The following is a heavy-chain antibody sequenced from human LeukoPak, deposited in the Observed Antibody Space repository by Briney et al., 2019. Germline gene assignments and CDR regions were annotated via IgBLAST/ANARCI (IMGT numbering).Heavy chain of an antibody. V-gene: IGHV4-59*08. D-gene: IGHD6-13*01. Sequence: PSETLSLTCTISGGSISTYYWNWIRQPPGKGLEWIGYIYYSGSTNYNPSLKSRVTISVDTSKNQFSLRLTSVTAADTAVYYCATQYNSSWYSKGFGYRGQGTLVTVSS. J-gene: IGHJ4*02. CDR1: GGSISTYY. CDR2: IYYSGST. CDR3: ATQYNSSWYSKGFGY.